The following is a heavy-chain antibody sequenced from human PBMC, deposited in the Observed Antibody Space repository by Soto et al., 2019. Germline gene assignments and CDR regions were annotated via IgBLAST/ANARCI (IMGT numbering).Heavy chain of an antibody. CDR2: ISGGSTTI. D-gene: IGHD2-15*01. J-gene: IGHJ4*02. V-gene: IGHV3-48*01. Sequence: EVQLVESGGGLVQPGGSLRLSCAASGFTFSTYGLNWVRQAPGKGLEWLSHISGGSTTIYYADSVKGRFTISRDNAKNSLYLEMSSLRAEDTAMYYCVREKGGMRDYWRQGTLVTVSS. CDR3: VREKGGMRDY. CDR1: GFTFSTYG.